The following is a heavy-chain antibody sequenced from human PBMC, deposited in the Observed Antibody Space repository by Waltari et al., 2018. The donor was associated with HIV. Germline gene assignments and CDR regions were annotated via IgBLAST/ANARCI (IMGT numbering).Heavy chain of an antibody. CDR1: GPTLSPHG. D-gene: IGHD3-16*01. CDR3: VRDAKIVVSIPYFDP. CDR2: ISGTSTCV. V-gene: IGHV3-21*04. J-gene: IGHJ5*02. Sequence: DVKLVAAVGGLVKTGWSLTIPCVAHGPTLSPHGLHWGRQAPGKGLEWGAAISGTSTCVKYADSVKGRFTTSRDNAKNTVYLQMDSLRVEDSAIYYCVRDAKIVVSIPYFDPWGQGVLVTVSS.